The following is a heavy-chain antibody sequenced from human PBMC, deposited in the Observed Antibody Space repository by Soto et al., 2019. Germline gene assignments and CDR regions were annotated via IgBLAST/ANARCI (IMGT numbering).Heavy chain of an antibody. D-gene: IGHD3-10*01. V-gene: IGHV3-23*01. Sequence: GGSLRLSCAASGFTFSSYAMTWIRQAPGKGLEWVSDISGSGVSTHYADSVKGRFTISRDNSKNTLYLQMNSLRAEDTAVYYCAKDLYGSGSYRFDSWGQGTLVTVSS. J-gene: IGHJ4*02. CDR3: AKDLYGSGSYRFDS. CDR2: ISGSGVST. CDR1: GFTFSSYA.